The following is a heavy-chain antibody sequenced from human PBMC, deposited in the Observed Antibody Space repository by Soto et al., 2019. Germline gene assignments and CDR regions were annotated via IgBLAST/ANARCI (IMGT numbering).Heavy chain of an antibody. J-gene: IGHJ4*02. CDR3: ARDGSPS. V-gene: IGHV1-69*12. CDR2: IIPIFGTA. Sequence: QVQLVQSGAEVKKPGSSVKVSCKSSAGTFSSYAISWVRQAPGQGHEWMGGIIPIFGTANYAQKFQGSVTITADESTSKAYMELSSLRSEDTAVYYCARDGSPSWGQGTLVTVSS. D-gene: IGHD3-10*01. CDR1: AGTFSSYA.